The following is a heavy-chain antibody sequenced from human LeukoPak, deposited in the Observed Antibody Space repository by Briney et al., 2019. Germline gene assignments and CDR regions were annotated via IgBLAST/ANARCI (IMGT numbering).Heavy chain of an antibody. D-gene: IGHD2-2*01. CDR2: TYYRSTWYN. J-gene: IGHJ5*02. CDR3: ARRLTQYDCFDP. Sequence: SQTLSLTCAISGDSVSSNSVTWNWIRQSPSRGLEWLGRTYYRSTWYNDYAVSVRGRITVNPDTPKSQFSLHLNSVTPEDTAVYYCARRLTQYDCFDPWGQGILVTVSS. CDR1: GDSVSSNSVT. V-gene: IGHV6-1*01.